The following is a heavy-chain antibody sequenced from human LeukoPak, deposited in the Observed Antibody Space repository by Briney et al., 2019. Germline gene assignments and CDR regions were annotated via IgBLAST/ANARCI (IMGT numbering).Heavy chain of an antibody. J-gene: IGHJ4*02. CDR1: GGSISSSSYY. Sequence: SETLSLTCTVSGGSISSSSYYWGWIRQPPGKGLEWIGSVYYTGASYYNPSLKSRVTISIDTSKNQFSLRLTSVTAADTAVYYCARWTIFGVIMGAKFDYWGQGTLVTVSS. CDR2: VYYTGAS. D-gene: IGHD3-3*01. CDR3: ARWTIFGVIMGAKFDY. V-gene: IGHV4-39*07.